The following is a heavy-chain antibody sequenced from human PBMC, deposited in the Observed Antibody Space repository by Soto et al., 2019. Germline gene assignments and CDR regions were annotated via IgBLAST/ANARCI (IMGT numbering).Heavy chain of an antibody. CDR3: GRGRSGQIVVFY. CDR2: IGPESGAT. CDR1: GYTFTGHY. Sequence: ASLKVSCKASGYTFTGHYIHWVRQAPEQGPEWMGEIGPESGATRYAQKFQGRVTMTRDMSITTVYMELNNLSPDDTAVYYCGRGRSGQIVVFYWGQGTPFTVPS. V-gene: IGHV1-2*02. J-gene: IGHJ4*02. D-gene: IGHD1-26*01.